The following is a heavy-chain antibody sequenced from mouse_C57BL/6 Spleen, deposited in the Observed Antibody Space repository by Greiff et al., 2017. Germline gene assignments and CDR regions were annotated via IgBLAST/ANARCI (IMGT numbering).Heavy chain of an antibody. D-gene: IGHD1-1*01. Sequence: VKLMESGPELVKPGASVTISCKASGYAFSSSWMNWVKQRPGKGLEWIGRIYPGDGDTNYNGKFKGKATLTADKSSSTAYMQLSSLTSEDSAVYFCARSIITTVVGYFDVWGTGTTVTVSS. J-gene: IGHJ1*03. CDR2: IYPGDGDT. CDR1: GYAFSSSW. CDR3: ARSIITTVVGYFDV. V-gene: IGHV1-82*01.